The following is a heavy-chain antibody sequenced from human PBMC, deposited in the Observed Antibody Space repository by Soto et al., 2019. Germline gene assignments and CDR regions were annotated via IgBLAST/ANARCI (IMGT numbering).Heavy chain of an antibody. CDR3: SRRSSGWYFDY. J-gene: IGHJ4*02. CDR2: ISGSGDST. CDR1: GFTFSSYA. V-gene: IGHV3-23*01. D-gene: IGHD6-19*01. Sequence: EVQLLESGGGLVQPGGSLRLSCAASGFTFSSYAMSWVRQAPGKGLEWVSVISGSGDSTYYADSVKGRFTISRDNSKNTLCLQMNSLSAEDTAVYYCSRRSSGWYFDYWGQGTLLTVSS.